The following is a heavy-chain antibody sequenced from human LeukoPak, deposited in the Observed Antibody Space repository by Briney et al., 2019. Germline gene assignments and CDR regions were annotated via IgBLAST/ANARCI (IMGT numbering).Heavy chain of an antibody. J-gene: IGHJ3*02. CDR3: ARDGREQWLVPKDAFDI. CDR2: IWYDGSNK. CDR1: GFTFNSYG. V-gene: IGHV3-33*01. D-gene: IGHD6-19*01. Sequence: GGSLRLSCAASGFTFNSYGMHWVRQAPGKGLEWVAVIWYDGSNKYYADSVRGRFTISRDNSKNTLYLQMNSLRAEDTAVYYCARDGREQWLVPKDAFDIWGQGAMVTVSS.